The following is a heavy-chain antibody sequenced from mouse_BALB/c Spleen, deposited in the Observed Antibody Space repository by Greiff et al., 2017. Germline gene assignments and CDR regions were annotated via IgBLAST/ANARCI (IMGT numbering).Heavy chain of an antibody. CDR1: GYTFTSYW. D-gene: IGHD2-14*01. CDR3: TRSGYRYDGYAMDY. J-gene: IGHJ4*01. Sequence: LQQPGSELVRPGASVKLSCKASGYTFTSYWMHWVKQRPGQGLEWIGNIYPGSGSTNYDEKFKSKATLTVDTSSSTSYMQLSSLTSEDSAVYYCTRSGYRYDGYAMDYWGQGTSVTVSS. CDR2: IYPGSGST. V-gene: IGHV1S22*01.